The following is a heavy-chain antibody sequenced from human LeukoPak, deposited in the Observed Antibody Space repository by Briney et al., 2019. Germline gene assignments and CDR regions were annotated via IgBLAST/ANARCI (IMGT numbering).Heavy chain of an antibody. D-gene: IGHD2-15*01. Sequence: GASVKVSCKASGGTFSSYAIGWVRQAPGQGLEWMGGIIPIFGTANYAQKFQGRVTITTDESTSTAYMELSSLRSEDTAVYYCARDLGYCSGGSCFDYWGQGTLVTVSS. CDR1: GGTFSSYA. V-gene: IGHV1-69*05. CDR3: ARDLGYCSGGSCFDY. CDR2: IIPIFGTA. J-gene: IGHJ4*02.